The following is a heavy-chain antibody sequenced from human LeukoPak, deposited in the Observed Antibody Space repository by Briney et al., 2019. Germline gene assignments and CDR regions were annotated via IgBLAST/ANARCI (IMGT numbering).Heavy chain of an antibody. CDR2: ITGSGGNT. D-gene: IGHD2-21*01. J-gene: IGHJ3*02. Sequence: GGSLRLSCAASGFTFNYYSMHWVRQAPGKELEYVSAITGSGGNTYYANSVKGRFTISRDNSKNTLYLQMGSLRAEDMAVYYCARVGDDDAFDIWGQGTLVTVSS. V-gene: IGHV3-64*01. CDR1: GFTFNYYS. CDR3: ARVGDDDAFDI.